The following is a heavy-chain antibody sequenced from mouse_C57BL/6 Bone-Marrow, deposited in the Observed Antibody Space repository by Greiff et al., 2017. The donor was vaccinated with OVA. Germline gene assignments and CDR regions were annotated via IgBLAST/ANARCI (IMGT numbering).Heavy chain of an antibody. J-gene: IGHJ3*01. V-gene: IGHV1-62-2*01. Sequence: VQLQQSGAELVKPGASVKLSCKASGFTFTEYTIHWVKQRSGQGLEWIGWFYPGGGCIKYNEKFKDKVTLTADKASSTLYMELSRMTSEESAVYFCANRGDGYKAYWGQGTLVTVSA. CDR3: ANRGDGYKAY. D-gene: IGHD2-3*01. CDR1: GFTFTEYT. CDR2: FYPGGGCI.